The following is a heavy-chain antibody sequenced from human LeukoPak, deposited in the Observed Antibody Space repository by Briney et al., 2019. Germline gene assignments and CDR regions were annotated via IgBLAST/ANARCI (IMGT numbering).Heavy chain of an antibody. V-gene: IGHV1-46*01. CDR2: INPSGGST. CDR3: ARALPGDSSGWYGTFDY. D-gene: IGHD6-19*01. CDR1: GYTFTSYY. J-gene: IGHJ4*02. Sequence: GASVKVSRKASGYTFTSYYMHWVRQAPGQGLEWMGIINPSGGSTSYAQKFQGRVTMTRDTSTSTIYMELSSLRSEDTAVYYCARALPGDSSGWYGTFDYWGQGTLVTVSS.